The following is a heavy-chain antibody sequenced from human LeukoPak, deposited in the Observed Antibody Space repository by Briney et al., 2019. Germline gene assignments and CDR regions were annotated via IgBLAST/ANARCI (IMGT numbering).Heavy chain of an antibody. Sequence: SETLSLTCTVSGGSISSGGYYWSWIRQHPGKGLEWIGYIYYSGSTYYNPSLKSRVTISVDTSKNQFSLKLSSVTAADTAVYYCARGLYDYVWGSSPFGYWDQGTLVTVSS. CDR2: IYYSGST. D-gene: IGHD3-16*01. J-gene: IGHJ4*02. V-gene: IGHV4-31*03. CDR3: ARGLYDYVWGSSPFGY. CDR1: GGSISSGGYY.